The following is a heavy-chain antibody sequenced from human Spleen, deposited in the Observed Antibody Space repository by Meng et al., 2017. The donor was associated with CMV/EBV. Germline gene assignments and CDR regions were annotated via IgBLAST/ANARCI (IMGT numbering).Heavy chain of an antibody. Sequence: ASVKVSCKVSGYTLIELSRHWVRQAPGKGLEWMGGFDFEDGETIYAQKFQGRVTMTEDTSTDTAYLELSSLRSEDTAVYYCATDRPPTFSGSYYHYYYGMDVWGQGTTVTVSS. CDR3: ATDRPPTFSGSYYHYYYGMDV. CDR1: GYTLIELS. J-gene: IGHJ6*02. CDR2: FDFEDGET. V-gene: IGHV1-24*01. D-gene: IGHD1-26*01.